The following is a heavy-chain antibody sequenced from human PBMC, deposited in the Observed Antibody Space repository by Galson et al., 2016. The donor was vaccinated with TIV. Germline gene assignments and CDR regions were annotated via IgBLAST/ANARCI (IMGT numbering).Heavy chain of an antibody. J-gene: IGHJ6*02. CDR3: TTVRLRGSGGMDV. CDR2: VDPEDGKT. D-gene: IGHD2-8*01. CDR1: GHNFTDYY. V-gene: IGHV1-69-2*01. Sequence: VKVSCKVSGHNFTDYYMHWMQQAPGQGFEWMGHVDPEDGKTKYAAKFQGRVTMTADTSTDTAYMELRYLRSEDTAIYYCTTVRLRGSGGMDVWGQGTTVIVSS.